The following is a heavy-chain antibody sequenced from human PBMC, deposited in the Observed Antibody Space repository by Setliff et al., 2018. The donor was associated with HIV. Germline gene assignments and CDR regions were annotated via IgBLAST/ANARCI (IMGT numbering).Heavy chain of an antibody. CDR2: IYPDDSDA. V-gene: IGHV5-51*01. D-gene: IGHD4-17*01. CDR1: GYSFSTYW. CDR3: ARTLDGDYDY. Sequence: GESLKISCKGSGYSFSTYWIAWVRQMPGRGLEVMGLIYPDDSDARYNPSFQGQVTISADKSISTAYLQWSSLKASDSAMYYCARTLDGDYDYWGQGTLVTVSS. J-gene: IGHJ4*02.